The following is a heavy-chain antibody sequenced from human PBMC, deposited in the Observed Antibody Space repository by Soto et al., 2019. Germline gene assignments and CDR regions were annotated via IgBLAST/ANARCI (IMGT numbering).Heavy chain of an antibody. V-gene: IGHV3-30*18. Sequence: GGSLRLSCAASGFTFSSYGMHWVRQAPGKGLEWVAVISYDGSNKYYADSVKGRFTISRDNSKNTLYLQMNSLRAEDTAVYYCAKDLYYYDSSGYLGMDVWGQGATVTVSS. J-gene: IGHJ6*02. D-gene: IGHD3-22*01. CDR2: ISYDGSNK. CDR1: GFTFSSYG. CDR3: AKDLYYYDSSGYLGMDV.